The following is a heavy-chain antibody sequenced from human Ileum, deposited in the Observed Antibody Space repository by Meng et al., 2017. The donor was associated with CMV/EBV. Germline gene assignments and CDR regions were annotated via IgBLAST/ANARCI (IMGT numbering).Heavy chain of an antibody. CDR3: ARVPGHDRDWRRDYYYGMDV. Sequence: GGSLRLSCAASGSTVSSNYMTWVRQAPGKGLEWVSVIFRGGNTFYADSVKGRFAISRDNSKNTLYLQMNSLRAEDTAVYFCARVPGHDRDWRRDYYYGMDVWGQGTTVTVSS. CDR2: IFRGGNT. J-gene: IGHJ6*02. D-gene: IGHD3-9*01. CDR1: GSTVSSNY. V-gene: IGHV3-66*02.